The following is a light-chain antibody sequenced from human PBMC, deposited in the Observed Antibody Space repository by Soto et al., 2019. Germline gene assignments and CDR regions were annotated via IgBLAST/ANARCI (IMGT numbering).Light chain of an antibody. J-gene: IGLJ2*01. V-gene: IGLV2-14*01. CDR2: EVT. Sequence: QSVLTQPASVSGSPGQSITISCTGTSSDIGTYDYVSWYQHHPGKAPKLMIYEVTNRHSGVSDRFSGSKSGKTASLTISGLQAEDEADYYVSSYTTTTTPVVFGGGTKLTVL. CDR3: SSYTTTTTPVV. CDR1: SSDIGTYDY.